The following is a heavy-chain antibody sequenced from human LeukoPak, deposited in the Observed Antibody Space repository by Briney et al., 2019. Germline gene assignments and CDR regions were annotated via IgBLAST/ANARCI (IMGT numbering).Heavy chain of an antibody. V-gene: IGHV3-43*01. CDR2: ISWDGSGT. D-gene: IGHD6-19*01. CDR1: GFTFSSYG. Sequence: GGSLRLSCAASGFTFSSYGMHWVRQTPGKGLEWVSLISWDGSGTYYADSVKGRFTVSRDNSKNSLYLQMNSLRTDDTALCYCTKIGVADSLDSWGQGTLVTVSS. CDR3: TKIGVADSLDS. J-gene: IGHJ4*02.